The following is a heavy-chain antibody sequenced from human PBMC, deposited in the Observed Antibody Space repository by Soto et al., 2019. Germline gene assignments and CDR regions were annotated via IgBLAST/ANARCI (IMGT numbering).Heavy chain of an antibody. CDR3: ARLRGPQQHPESDYYYGMDV. CDR1: GYSFTSYW. V-gene: IGHV5-51*01. D-gene: IGHD6-13*01. J-gene: IGHJ6*02. Sequence: GESLKISCKGSGYSFTSYWIGWVRQMPGKGLEWMGIIYPGDSDTRYSPSFQGQVTISADKSISTAYLQWSSLKASDTAMYYCARLRGPQQHPESDYYYGMDVWGQGTTVTVS. CDR2: IYPGDSDT.